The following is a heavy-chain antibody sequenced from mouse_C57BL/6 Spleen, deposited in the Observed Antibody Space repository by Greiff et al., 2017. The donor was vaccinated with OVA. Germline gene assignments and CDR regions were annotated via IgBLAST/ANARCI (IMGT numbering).Heavy chain of an antibody. CDR2: IYPGDGDT. J-gene: IGHJ4*01. Sequence: QVQLQQSGPELVKPGASVKISCKASGYAFSSSWMNWVKQRPGKGLEWIGGIYPGDGDTNYNGKFKGNATLTADKSSSTAYMQLSRLTSADSAVYLGARGTPLAMDYWGQGTSVTVSS. V-gene: IGHV1-82*01. CDR1: GYAFSSSW. D-gene: IGHD3-3*01. CDR3: ARGTPLAMDY.